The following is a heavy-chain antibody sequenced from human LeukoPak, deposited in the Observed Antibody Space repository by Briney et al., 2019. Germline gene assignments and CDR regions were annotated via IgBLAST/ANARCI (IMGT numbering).Heavy chain of an antibody. J-gene: IGHJ4*02. CDR3: AMQLLRNRYYFDY. D-gene: IGHD2-15*01. V-gene: IGHV4-34*01. CDR1: GGSFSGYY. CDR2: INHSGST. Sequence: PSETLPLTCAVYGGSFSGYYWSWIRQPPGKGLEWIGEINHSGSTNYNPSLKSRVTISVDTSKNQFSLKLSSVTAADTAVYYCAMQLLRNRYYFDYWGQGTLVTVSS.